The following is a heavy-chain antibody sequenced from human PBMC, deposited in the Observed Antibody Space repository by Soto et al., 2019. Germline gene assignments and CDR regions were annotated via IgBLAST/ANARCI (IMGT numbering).Heavy chain of an antibody. CDR1: GFTFDDYA. D-gene: IGHD6-13*01. CDR2: ISWNSGNI. J-gene: IGHJ4*02. CDR3: AKGAGYGTNWYADH. Sequence: GGSLRLSCAASGFTFDDYAMHWVRQPPGKGLEWVSGISWNSGNIGYADSVKGRFTISRDNTKNSLYLQMNSLRAEDTAFYYCAKGAGYGTNWYADHWGQGSLVTVSS. V-gene: IGHV3-9*01.